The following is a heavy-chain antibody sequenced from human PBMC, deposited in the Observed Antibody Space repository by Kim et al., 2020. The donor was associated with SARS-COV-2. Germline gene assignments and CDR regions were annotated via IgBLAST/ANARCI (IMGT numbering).Heavy chain of an antibody. J-gene: IGHJ6*02. CDR3: AREGDDISPRYGMDV. CDR2: ISYDGSNK. V-gene: IGHV3-30*04. Sequence: GGSLRLSCAASGFTFSSYAMHWVRQAPGKGLEWVAVISYDGSNKYYADSVKGRFTISRDNSKNTLYLQMKSLRAEDTAVYYCAREGDDISPRYGMDVWGQGTTVTVSS. CDR1: GFTFSSYA. D-gene: IGHD3-9*01.